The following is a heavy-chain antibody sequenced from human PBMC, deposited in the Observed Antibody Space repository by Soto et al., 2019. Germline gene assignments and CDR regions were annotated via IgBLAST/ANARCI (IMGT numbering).Heavy chain of an antibody. D-gene: IGHD3-22*01. CDR3: AKVTMIVVVSSFDY. CDR1: GFTLCSYS. V-gene: IGHV3-23*01. J-gene: IGHJ4*02. CDR2: ISGSGGST. Sequence: GGCPGPSRSAPGFTLCSYSMRLVRPAPGKGLEWVSAISGSGGSTYYADSVKGRFTISRDNSKNTPYLQMNSLRAEDTAVYYCAKVTMIVVVSSFDYWGQGTLVTVSS.